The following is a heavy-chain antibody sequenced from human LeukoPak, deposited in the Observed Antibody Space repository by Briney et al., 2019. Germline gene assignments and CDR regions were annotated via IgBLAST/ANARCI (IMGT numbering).Heavy chain of an antibody. D-gene: IGHD6-25*01. CDR1: GFTFSSYS. CDR3: ARVLDNSSSRYQSLKY. Sequence: GGSLRLSCAASGFTFSSYSMNWVRQAPGKGLEWVSYISSSSSTIYYADSVKGRFTISRDNAKNSLHLQMNSLRAEDTAVYYCARVLDNSSSRYQSLKYWGQGTLVTVSS. V-gene: IGHV3-48*01. CDR2: ISSSSSTI. J-gene: IGHJ4*02.